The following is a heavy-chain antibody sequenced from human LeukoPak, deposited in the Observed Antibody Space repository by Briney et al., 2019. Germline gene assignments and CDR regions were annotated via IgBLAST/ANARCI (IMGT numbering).Heavy chain of an antibody. Sequence: PSETLSLTCAVYGGSFSGYYWSWIRQPPGKGLEWIGEINHSGSTNYNPSLKSRVTISVDTSKNQFSLKLSSVTAADTAVYYCATEYSSSSDDAFDIWGQGTMVTVSS. V-gene: IGHV4-34*01. J-gene: IGHJ3*02. CDR2: INHSGST. CDR1: GGSFSGYY. CDR3: ATEYSSSSDDAFDI. D-gene: IGHD6-6*01.